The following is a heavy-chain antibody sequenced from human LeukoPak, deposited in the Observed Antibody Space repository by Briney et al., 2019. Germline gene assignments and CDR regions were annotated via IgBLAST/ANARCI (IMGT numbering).Heavy chain of an antibody. J-gene: IGHJ4*02. Sequence: GASVKVSCKASGYTFTSYGISWVRQAPGQGLEWMGWISAYNGNTNYAQKFQGRVTMTTDTSTNTAYMELRSLRSDDTAVYYCARGSTARYYYDSSGYYRGAVHYWGQGTLVTISS. CDR2: ISAYNGNT. D-gene: IGHD3-22*01. CDR3: ARGSTARYYYDSSGYYRGAVHY. CDR1: GYTFTSYG. V-gene: IGHV1-18*01.